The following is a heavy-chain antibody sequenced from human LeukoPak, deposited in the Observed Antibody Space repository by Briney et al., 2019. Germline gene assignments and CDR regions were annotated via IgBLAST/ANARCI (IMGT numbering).Heavy chain of an antibody. D-gene: IGHD2-2*01. CDR1: GYTFTSYD. J-gene: IGHJ6*02. Sequence: ASVKVSCKASGYTFTSYDINWVRQATGQGLEWMGWMNPNSGNTGYAQKFQGRVTMTRNTSISTAYMELSSLRSEDTAVYYCARGRDIVVVPAANNYYYYGMGVWGQGTTVTVSS. V-gene: IGHV1-8*01. CDR3: ARGRDIVVVPAANNYYYYGMGV. CDR2: MNPNSGNT.